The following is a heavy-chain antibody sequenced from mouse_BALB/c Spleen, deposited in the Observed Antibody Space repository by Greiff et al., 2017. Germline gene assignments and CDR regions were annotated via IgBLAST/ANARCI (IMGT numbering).Heavy chain of an antibody. CDR3: ARDDYGYYAMDY. Sequence: EVQRVESGGGLVQPGGSLKLSCAASGFTFSSYGMSWVRQTPDKRLELVATINSNGGSTYYPDSVKGRFTISRDNAKNTLYLQMSSLKSEDTAMYYCARDDYGYYAMDYWGQGTSVTVSS. CDR2: INSNGGST. V-gene: IGHV5-6-3*01. D-gene: IGHD2-4*01. CDR1: GFTFSSYG. J-gene: IGHJ4*01.